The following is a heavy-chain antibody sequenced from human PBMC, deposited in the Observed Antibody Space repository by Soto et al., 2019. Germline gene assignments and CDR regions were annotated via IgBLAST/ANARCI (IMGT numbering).Heavy chain of an antibody. J-gene: IGHJ4*02. V-gene: IGHV1-46*01. CDR2: INPSGGST. D-gene: IGHD3-3*01. CDR1: GYTFTSYY. CDR3: ARVATLADGFWSGYSGREDY. Sequence: ASVKVSCKASGYTFTSYYMHWVRQAPGQGLEWMGIINPSGGSTSYAQKFQGRVTMTRDTSTSTVYMELSSLRSEDTAVYYCARVATLADGFWSGYSGREDYWGQGTLVTVSS.